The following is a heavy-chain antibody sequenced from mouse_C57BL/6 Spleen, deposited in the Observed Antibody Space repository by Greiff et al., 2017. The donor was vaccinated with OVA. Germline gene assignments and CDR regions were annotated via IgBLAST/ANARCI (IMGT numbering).Heavy chain of an antibody. V-gene: IGHV10-1*01. CDR2: IRSKSNNYAT. Sequence: EVKLMESGGGLVQPKGSLKLSCAASGFSFNTYAMNWVRQAPGKGLEWVARIRSKSNNYATYYADSVKDRFTISRDDSESMLYLQMNNLKTEDTAMYYCVREGGNYDAMDYWGQGTSVTVSS. J-gene: IGHJ4*01. D-gene: IGHD2-1*01. CDR1: GFSFNTYA. CDR3: VREGGNYDAMDY.